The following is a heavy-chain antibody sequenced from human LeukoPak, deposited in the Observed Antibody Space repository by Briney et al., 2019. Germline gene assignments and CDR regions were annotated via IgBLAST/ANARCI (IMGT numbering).Heavy chain of an antibody. Sequence: ASVKVSCKASGYTFTSYGISWVRQAPGQGLEWMGWISAYNGNTNYAQKLQGRVTMTTDTSTSTAYMELRSLRSDDTAVYYCARNHTTYYDFWSGYYYYYGMDVWGQGTTVTVSS. CDR3: ARNHTTYYDFWSGYYYYYGMDV. J-gene: IGHJ6*02. V-gene: IGHV1-18*01. CDR2: ISAYNGNT. D-gene: IGHD3-3*01. CDR1: GYTFTSYG.